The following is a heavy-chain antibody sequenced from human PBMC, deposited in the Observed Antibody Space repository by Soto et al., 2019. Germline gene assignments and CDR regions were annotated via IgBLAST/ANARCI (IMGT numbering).Heavy chain of an antibody. Sequence: GSLRLSCATSGFTFNDYYMSWIRQAPGQGLEWVSYISSSCSTIYYADSVKGRFTISRDNAKNSLYLKMNSLRAEYTAVYYSARYTWAGAFDIWGQGTMVTVSS. D-gene: IGHD2-2*02. V-gene: IGHV3-11*01. J-gene: IGHJ3*02. CDR3: ARYTWAGAFDI. CDR2: ISSSCSTI. CDR1: GFTFNDYY.